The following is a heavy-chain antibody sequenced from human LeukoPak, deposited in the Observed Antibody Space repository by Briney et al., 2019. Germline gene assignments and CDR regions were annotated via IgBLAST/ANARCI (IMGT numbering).Heavy chain of an antibody. D-gene: IGHD3-10*01. CDR1: GFTFSNYW. J-gene: IGHJ4*02. CDR2: IKQDGSEK. V-gene: IGHV3-7*01. CDR3: ARGRGLDY. Sequence: GSLRLSCAASGFTFSNYWMSWVRQAPGRGLECVASIKQDGSEKHYVDSVKGRFSISRDNAQTSLYLQMNSLRAEDTAMYYCARGRGLDYWGQGTLVTVSS.